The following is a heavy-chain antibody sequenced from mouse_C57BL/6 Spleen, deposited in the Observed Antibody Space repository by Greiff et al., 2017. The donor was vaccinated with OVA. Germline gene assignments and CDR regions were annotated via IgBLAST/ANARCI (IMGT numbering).Heavy chain of an antibody. CDR1: GFTFSSYA. D-gene: IGHD2-1*01. CDR2: ISDGGSYT. J-gene: IGHJ2*01. V-gene: IGHV5-4*01. CDR3: ARDGGNYDCDY. Sequence: VQLQESGGGLVKPGGSLKLSCAASGFTFSSYAMSWVRQTPEKRLEWVATISDGGSYTYYPDNVKGRFTISRDNAKNNLYLQMSHLKSEDTAMYYWARDGGNYDCDYWGQGTTLTVSS.